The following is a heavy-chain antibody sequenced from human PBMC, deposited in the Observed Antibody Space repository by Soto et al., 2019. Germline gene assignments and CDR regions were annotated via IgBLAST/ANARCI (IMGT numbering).Heavy chain of an antibody. CDR2: INPSGGST. CDR1: GYTFTSYY. Sequence: AASVKVSCKASGYTFTSYYMHWVRQAPGQGLEWMGIINPSGGSTSYAQKFQGRVTMTRDTSTSTVYMELSSLRSEDTAVYYCARGISGYDPDYYYYMDVWGKGTTVTVSS. J-gene: IGHJ6*03. CDR3: ARGISGYDPDYYYYMDV. V-gene: IGHV1-46*03. D-gene: IGHD5-12*01.